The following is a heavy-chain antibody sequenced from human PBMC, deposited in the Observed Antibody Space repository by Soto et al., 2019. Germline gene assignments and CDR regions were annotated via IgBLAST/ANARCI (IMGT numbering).Heavy chain of an antibody. CDR3: AGGGVVPAARGGNYMDA. D-gene: IGHD2-2*01. CDR1: GFTFSSYS. V-gene: IGHV3-21*01. Sequence: GGSLRLSCAASGFTFSSYSMNWVRQAPGKGLEWVSSISSSSSYIYYADSVKGRFTISRDNAKNSLYLQMNSLRAEDTAVYYCAGGGVVPAARGGNYMDAWGKGNTVTVSS. CDR2: ISSSSSYI. J-gene: IGHJ6*03.